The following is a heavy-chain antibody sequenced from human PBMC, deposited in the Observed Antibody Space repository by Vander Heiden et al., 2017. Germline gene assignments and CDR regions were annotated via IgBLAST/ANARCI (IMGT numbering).Heavy chain of an antibody. Sequence: QVQLVESGGGVVQPGRSLRLSCAASGFPFSRYGMHWVRQAPGKGLEWVAVIWYDGSNKYYADSVKGRFTISRDNSKNTLYLQMNSLRAEDTAVYYCARGDTYYYYYYGMDVWGQGTTVTVSS. V-gene: IGHV3-33*01. CDR1: GFPFSRYG. CDR3: ARGDTYYYYYYGMDV. CDR2: IWYDGSNK. J-gene: IGHJ6*02.